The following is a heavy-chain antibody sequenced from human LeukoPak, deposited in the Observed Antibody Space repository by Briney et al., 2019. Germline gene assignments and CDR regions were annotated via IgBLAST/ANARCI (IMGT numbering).Heavy chain of an antibody. Sequence: GGSLRLSCAASGFTFSSYSMNWVRQAPGKGLQWVSSISSSSNYIYYADSMKGRFTISRDNAKNSLYLQMNSLRAEDTAVYYCASLVLGGREGSWGQGTLVTVSS. J-gene: IGHJ5*02. CDR1: GFTFSSYS. CDR2: ISSSSNYI. V-gene: IGHV3-21*01. CDR3: ASLVLGGREGS. D-gene: IGHD5/OR15-5a*01.